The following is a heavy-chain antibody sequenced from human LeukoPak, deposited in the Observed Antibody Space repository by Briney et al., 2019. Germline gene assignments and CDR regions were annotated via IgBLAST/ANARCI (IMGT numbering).Heavy chain of an antibody. CDR2: INANNGNS. Sequence: ASVKVSCKASGYTFTSYAMNWVRQAPGQGLEWMGWINANNGNSMYAQGFTGRFVFSLDTSVSTAYQRINGLKAEDTAVYYCARPLRGYSYGYDLHFDYWGQGTLVTVSS. CDR3: ARPLRGYSYGYDLHFDY. V-gene: IGHV7-4-1*02. D-gene: IGHD5-18*01. CDR1: GYTFTSYA. J-gene: IGHJ4*02.